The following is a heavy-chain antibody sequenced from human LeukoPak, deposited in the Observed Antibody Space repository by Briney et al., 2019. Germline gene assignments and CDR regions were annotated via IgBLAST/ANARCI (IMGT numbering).Heavy chain of an antibody. CDR2: ISAYNGNT. Sequence: ASVKVSCKASGYTFTSYGISWVRQAPGQGLEWMGWISAYNGNTNYAHKLQGRVTMTTDTSTSTAYMELRLLRSDDTAVYYCARDPRLDYYDSRMNWFDPWGQGNLVTVSS. J-gene: IGHJ5*02. CDR3: ARDPRLDYYDSRMNWFDP. CDR1: GYTFTSYG. D-gene: IGHD3-22*01. V-gene: IGHV1-18*01.